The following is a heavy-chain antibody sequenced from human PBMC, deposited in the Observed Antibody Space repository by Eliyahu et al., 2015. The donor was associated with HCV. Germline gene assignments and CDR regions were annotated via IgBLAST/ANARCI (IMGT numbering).Heavy chain of an antibody. CDR3: ARYYFSDYYDSSGYYSYYYYYGMDV. CDR1: GFTFSSYW. V-gene: IGHV3-74*01. CDR2: INSDGSST. J-gene: IGHJ6*02. D-gene: IGHD3-22*01. Sequence: EVQLVESGGGLVQPGGSLRLSCAASGFTFSSYWMHWVRQAPGKGLVWVSRINSDGSSTSYADSVKGRFTISRDNAKNTLYLQMNSLRAEDTAVYYCARYYFSDYYDSSGYYSYYYYYGMDVWGQGTTVTVSS.